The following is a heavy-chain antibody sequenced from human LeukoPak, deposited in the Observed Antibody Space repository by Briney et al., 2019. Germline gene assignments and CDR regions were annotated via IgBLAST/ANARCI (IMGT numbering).Heavy chain of an antibody. V-gene: IGHV1-69*04. D-gene: IGHD3-22*01. J-gene: IGHJ4*02. CDR3: ARDLGYSGYDPTYYYDSSSYYQHYYFDY. CDR1: GGTFSSYA. CDR2: IVPIFGIA. Sequence: SVKVSCKASGGTFSSYAISWVRQAPGQGLEWMGRIVPIFGIANYAQKFQGRVTITADKSTSTAYMELSSLRSEDTAVYYCARDLGYSGYDPTYYYDSSSYYQHYYFDYWGQGTLVTVSS.